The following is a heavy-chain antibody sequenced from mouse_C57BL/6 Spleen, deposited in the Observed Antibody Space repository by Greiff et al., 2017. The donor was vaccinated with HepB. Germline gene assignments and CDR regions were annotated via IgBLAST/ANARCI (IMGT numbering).Heavy chain of an antibody. V-gene: IGHV1-42*01. CDR3: ARWKPDY. CDR2: INPSTGGT. J-gene: IGHJ2*01. CDR1: GYSFTGYY. Sequence: VHVKQSGPELVKPGASVKISCKASGYSFTGYYMNWVKQSPEKSLEWIGEINPSTGGTTYNQKFKAKATLTVDKSSSTAYMQLKSLTSEDSAVYYCARWKPDYWGQGTTLTVSS.